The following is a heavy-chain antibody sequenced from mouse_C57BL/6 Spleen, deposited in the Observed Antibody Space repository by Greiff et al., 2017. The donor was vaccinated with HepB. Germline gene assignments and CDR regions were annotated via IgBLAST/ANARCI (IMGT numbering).Heavy chain of an antibody. D-gene: IGHD1-1*02. Sequence: VKLQQPGAELVRPGSSVKLSCKASGYTFTSYWMDWVKQRPGQGLEWIGNIYPSDSETHYNQKFKDKATLTVDKSSSTAYMQLSSLTSEDSAVYYCARRAAVDFDYWGQGTTLTVSS. CDR3: ARRAAVDFDY. V-gene: IGHV1-61*01. J-gene: IGHJ2*01. CDR2: IYPSDSET. CDR1: GYTFTSYW.